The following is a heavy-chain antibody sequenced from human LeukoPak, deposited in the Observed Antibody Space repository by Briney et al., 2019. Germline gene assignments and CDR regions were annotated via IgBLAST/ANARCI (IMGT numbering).Heavy chain of an antibody. CDR2: INHSGST. V-gene: IGHV4-39*07. CDR3: ARDSGWSIDY. Sequence: PSETLSLTCTVSGGSIRSSYYYWSWIRQPPGKGLEWIGEINHSGSTNYNPSLKSRVTISVDTSKNQFSLKLSSVTAADTAVYYCARDSGWSIDYWGQGTLVTVSS. J-gene: IGHJ4*02. D-gene: IGHD6-19*01. CDR1: GGSIRSSYYY.